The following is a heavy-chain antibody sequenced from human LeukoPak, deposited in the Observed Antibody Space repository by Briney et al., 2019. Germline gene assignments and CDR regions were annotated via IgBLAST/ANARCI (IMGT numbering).Heavy chain of an antibody. CDR3: ARSLHYDILTGYSGGGFDY. D-gene: IGHD3-9*01. V-gene: IGHV5-51*01. Sequence: GESLKISCKGSGYSFTSYWIGWVRQMPGKGLEWMGIIYPGDSDTRYSPSFQGQVTISADKSISTAYLQWSSLKASDTAMYYCARSLHYDILTGYSGGGFDYWGQGTLVTVSS. CDR2: IYPGDSDT. J-gene: IGHJ4*02. CDR1: GYSFTSYW.